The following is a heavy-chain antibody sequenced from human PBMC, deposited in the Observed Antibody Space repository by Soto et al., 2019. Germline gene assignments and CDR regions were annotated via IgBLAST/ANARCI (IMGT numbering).Heavy chain of an antibody. CDR1: GYTFTTHA. Sequence: EASVKVSCKASGYTFTTHAMHWVRQAPGQSLEWMGWINGGTGQTKHSQRFQGRVNITRDTSASTAYMELSSLRSEDTAVYYCARGKGMEENYYYYGLDIWGQGTKVTVYS. V-gene: IGHV1-3*01. CDR3: ARGKGMEENYYYYGLDI. D-gene: IGHD1-1*01. CDR2: INGGTGQT. J-gene: IGHJ6*02.